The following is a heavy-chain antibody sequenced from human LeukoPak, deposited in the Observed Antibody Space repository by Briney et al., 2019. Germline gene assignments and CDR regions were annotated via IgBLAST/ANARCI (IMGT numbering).Heavy chain of an antibody. D-gene: IGHD2-8*01. CDR2: IREDGSEK. CDR3: ARGPTNGQAFDY. Sequence: GGSPRLSCVASGFTFSSSWMTWVRQAPGKGLEWVASIREDGSEKTSVDSVKGRFTISRDNAKNSLYLQMDSLRAEDTAVYYCARGPTNGQAFDYWGQGTLVSVSS. CDR1: GFTFSSSW. V-gene: IGHV3-7*01. J-gene: IGHJ4*02.